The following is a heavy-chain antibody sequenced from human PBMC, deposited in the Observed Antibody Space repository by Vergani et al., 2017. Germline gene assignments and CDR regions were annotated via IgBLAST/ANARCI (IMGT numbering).Heavy chain of an antibody. J-gene: IGHJ6*02. CDR1: GFTFSSYA. CDR2: ISYDGSNK. CDR3: AXEGGSGSYRDYYYYGMDV. Sequence: QVQLVESGGGVVQPGRSLRLSCAASGFTFSSYAMHWVRQAPGKGLGWVAVISYDGSNKYYADSVKGRFTISRDNAKNTLYLQMNSLRAEDTAVYYCAXEGGSGSYRDYYYYGMDVWGQGTTVTVSS. D-gene: IGHD3-10*01. V-gene: IGHV3-30-3*01.